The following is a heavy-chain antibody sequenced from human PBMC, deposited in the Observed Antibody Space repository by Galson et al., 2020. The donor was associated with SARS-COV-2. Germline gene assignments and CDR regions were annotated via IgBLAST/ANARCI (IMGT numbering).Heavy chain of an antibody. CDR1: GFTFSSYA. J-gene: IGHJ5*02. D-gene: IGHD2-2*01. CDR2: IAASAGTT. V-gene: IGHV3-23*01. Sequence: GGSLRLSCAASGFTFSSYAMVWVRQAPGKGLEWVSSIAASAGTTSYADSVKGRFTISRDNSRSTLYLQMNSLRAEDTAVYYCAKIMTSAAFDPWGQGTLVTVSS. CDR3: AKIMTSAAFDP.